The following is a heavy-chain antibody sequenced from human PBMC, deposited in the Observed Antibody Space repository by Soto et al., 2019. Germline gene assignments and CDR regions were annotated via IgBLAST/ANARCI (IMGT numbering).Heavy chain of an antibody. CDR2: INPNSGGT. CDR3: AREWLGFGELLLYYFDY. D-gene: IGHD3-10*01. Sequence: GASVKVSCKASGYTFTGYYMHWVRQAPGQGLEWMGWINPNSGGTNYAQKFQGRVTMTRDTSISTAYMELSRLRSDDTAVYYCAREWLGFGELLLYYFDYRGQGTLVTVSS. V-gene: IGHV1-2*02. CDR1: GYTFTGYY. J-gene: IGHJ4*02.